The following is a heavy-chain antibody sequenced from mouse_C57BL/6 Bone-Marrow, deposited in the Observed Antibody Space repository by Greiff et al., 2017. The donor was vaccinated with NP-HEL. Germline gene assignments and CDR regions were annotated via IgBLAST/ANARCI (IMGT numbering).Heavy chain of an antibody. D-gene: IGHD2-2*01. CDR2: INPGSGGT. CDR3: ARWLRPWYFDV. CDR1: GYAFTNYL. V-gene: IGHV1-54*01. Sequence: QVQLQQSGAELVRPGTSVKVSCKASGYAFTNYLIEWVKQRPGQGLEWIGVINPGSGGTNYNEKFKGKATLTADKSSSTAYMQLSSLTSEDSAVYFCARWLRPWYFDVWGTGTTVTVSS. J-gene: IGHJ1*03.